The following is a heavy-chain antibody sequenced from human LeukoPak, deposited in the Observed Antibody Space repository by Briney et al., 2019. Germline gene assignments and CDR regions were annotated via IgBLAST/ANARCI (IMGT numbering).Heavy chain of an antibody. Sequence: PGGSLRLSCAASGFTFSSYAMHWVRQAPGKGLEWVAVISYDGSNEYYTDSVKGRFTISRDESENTLYLQMNSLRAEDTAVYYCARDSGPFGIAAAGFDYWGQGTLVTVSS. CDR3: ARDSGPFGIAAAGFDY. D-gene: IGHD6-13*01. V-gene: IGHV3-30*10. CDR2: ISYDGSNE. CDR1: GFTFSSYA. J-gene: IGHJ4*02.